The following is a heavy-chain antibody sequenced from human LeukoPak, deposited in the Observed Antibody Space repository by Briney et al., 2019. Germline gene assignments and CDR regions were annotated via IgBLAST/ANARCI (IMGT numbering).Heavy chain of an antibody. D-gene: IGHD2/OR15-2a*01. CDR1: SGSISGYY. CDR3: ARFRYCNSDATCYYDFDY. V-gene: IGHV4-59*01. J-gene: IGHJ4*02. Sequence: SETLSLTCTVSSGSISGYYWNWIRQAPERGLEWIGYIHYSGRTNYSPSLTSRVTVSVDTSRNQFSLKLRSMTAADTAVYYCARFRYCNSDATCYYDFDYWGQGTLVTVSS. CDR2: IHYSGRT.